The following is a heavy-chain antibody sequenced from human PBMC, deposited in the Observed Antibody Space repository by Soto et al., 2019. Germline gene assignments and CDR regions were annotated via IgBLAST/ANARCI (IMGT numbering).Heavy chain of an antibody. V-gene: IGHV3-23*01. Sequence: EVQLLESGGGLKQPGGSLRLSCAASGFSFSTYAMSWVRQAPGKGLEWVSSISGGGGSTYYADSVKGRFTTSRDKSKNTVFLQMNSLIVEDTAIYYCAKDLHPYDDYSSSTDYWGQGTLVTVSS. D-gene: IGHD5-12*01. CDR2: ISGGGGST. J-gene: IGHJ4*02. CDR3: AKDLHPYDDYSSSTDY. CDR1: GFSFSTYA.